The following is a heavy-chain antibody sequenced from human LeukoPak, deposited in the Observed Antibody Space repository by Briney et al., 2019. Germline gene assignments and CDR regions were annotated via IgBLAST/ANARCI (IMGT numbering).Heavy chain of an antibody. CDR2: IYYSGST. V-gene: IGHV4-59*01. D-gene: IGHD5/OR15-5a*01. CDR1: GGSISSYY. CDR3: ARGQDIASYGGYYYRDV. J-gene: IGHJ6*03. Sequence: SETLSLTCTVSGGSISSYYWSWIRQPPGKGLEWIGYIYYSGSTNHNPSLKSRVTISVDTSKNQFSLKLSSMTAADTAVYYCARGQDIASYGGYYYRDVWGKGTTVTVSS.